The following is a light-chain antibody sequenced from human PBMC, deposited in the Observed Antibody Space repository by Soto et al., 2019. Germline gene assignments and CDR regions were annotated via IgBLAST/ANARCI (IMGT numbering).Light chain of an antibody. CDR2: EVS. V-gene: IGLV2-14*01. CDR3: SSYKSTSTLYV. CDR1: SSDVGGYNY. J-gene: IGLJ1*01. Sequence: QSVLTQPASVSGSPGQSITISCTGTSSDVGGYNYVSWYRQHPGKAPKLMIYEVSNRPSGFSNRFSGSKSGNTASLTISGLQAEDEADYYCSSYKSTSTLYVFGTGTKLTVL.